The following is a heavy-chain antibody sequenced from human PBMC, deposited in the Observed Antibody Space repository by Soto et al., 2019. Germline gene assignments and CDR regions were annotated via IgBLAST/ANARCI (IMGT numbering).Heavy chain of an antibody. CDR1: GGSIISGGYY. V-gene: IGHV4-31*03. D-gene: IGHD1-7*01. CDR3: ARAQTTRIDY. J-gene: IGHJ4*02. Sequence: HVYLQESGPGLVKPSQTLSLTCTVSGGSIISGGYYWSWIRQHPGKGLEWIGYIYYIGSTYYNPSLKSRVTISVDTSKNQFSLKLSSVTAADTAVYYCARAQTTRIDYWGQGTLVTVSS. CDR2: IYYIGST.